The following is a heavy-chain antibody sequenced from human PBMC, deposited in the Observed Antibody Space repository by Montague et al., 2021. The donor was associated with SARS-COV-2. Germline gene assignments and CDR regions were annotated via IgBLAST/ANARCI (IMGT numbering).Heavy chain of an antibody. CDR3: VRATLYMDA. V-gene: IGHV3-7*01. J-gene: IGHJ6*03. Sequence: SLRLSCAASGFIFGDYWMSWVRQAPGKGLEWVANIKLDGSEQYYMDSVKGRFTVSRDNARNSLSLQMNSLRAEDTAVYYCVRATLYMDAWGEGTTVAVSS. CDR2: IKLDGSEQ. CDR1: GFIFGDYW.